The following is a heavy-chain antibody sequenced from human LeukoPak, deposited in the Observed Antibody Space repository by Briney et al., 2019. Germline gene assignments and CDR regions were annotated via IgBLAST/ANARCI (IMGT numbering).Heavy chain of an antibody. Sequence: GGSLRLSCAASGFTFIDYAMTGVRPAPGKRLEGVSHISASGATTEYADSVKGRFTISRDNSKNTLYLQMNSLRAEDTAVYYCAKDRARTGTTSFDYWGQGTLVTVSS. J-gene: IGHJ4*02. CDR2: ISASGATT. V-gene: IGHV3-23*01. CDR3: AKDRARTGTTSFDY. CDR1: GFTFIDYA. D-gene: IGHD1-1*01.